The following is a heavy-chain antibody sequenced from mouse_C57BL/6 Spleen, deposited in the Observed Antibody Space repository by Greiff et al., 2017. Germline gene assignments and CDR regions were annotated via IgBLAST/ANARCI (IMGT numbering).Heavy chain of an antibody. CDR1: GFTFTDYY. D-gene: IGHD2-4*01. CDR2: IRNKANGYTT. Sequence: EVMLVESGGGLVQPGGSLSLSCAASGFTFTDYYMSWVRQPPGKALEWLGFIRNKANGYTTEYSASVKGRFTISRDNSKSILYLQMNALRAEDSATYYCARFGDYDGYFDVWGTGTTVTVSS. V-gene: IGHV7-3*01. J-gene: IGHJ1*03. CDR3: ARFGDYDGYFDV.